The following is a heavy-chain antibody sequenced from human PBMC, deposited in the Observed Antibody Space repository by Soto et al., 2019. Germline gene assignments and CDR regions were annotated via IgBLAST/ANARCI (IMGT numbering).Heavy chain of an antibody. CDR3: ATDPLRWLLGYVGY. Sequence: EVQLVESEGGLVKPGGSLRLSCSASGFTFNNAWMNWVRQAPGKGLEWVGRIKSKTDGGTTDYAAPVKGRFTISRDDSKNTLYLQMTSLKTEDTAVYYCATDPLRWLLGYVGYWGQGTLVTVSS. J-gene: IGHJ4*02. V-gene: IGHV3-15*07. CDR1: GFTFNNAW. D-gene: IGHD2-21*02. CDR2: IKSKTDGGTT.